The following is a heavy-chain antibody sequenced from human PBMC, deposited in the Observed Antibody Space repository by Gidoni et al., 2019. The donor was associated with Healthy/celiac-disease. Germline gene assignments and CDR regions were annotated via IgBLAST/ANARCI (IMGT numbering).Heavy chain of an antibody. Sequence: QLQLQESGPGLVKPSETLSLTCTVSGGSISSSSYYWGWIRQPPGKGLEWIGRIYYSGSTYYNPSLKSRVTISVDTSKNQFSLKLSSVTAADTAVYYCARETLYYYDSSGYYYGAWFDPWGQGTLVTVSS. D-gene: IGHD3-22*01. CDR3: ARETLYYYDSSGYYYGAWFDP. CDR1: GGSISSSSYY. J-gene: IGHJ5*02. V-gene: IGHV4-39*07. CDR2: IYYSGST.